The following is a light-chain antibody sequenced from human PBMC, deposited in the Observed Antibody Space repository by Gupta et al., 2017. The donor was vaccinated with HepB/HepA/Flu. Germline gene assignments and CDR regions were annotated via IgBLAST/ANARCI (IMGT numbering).Light chain of an antibody. CDR2: CAS. Sequence: DIVMTQSPDSLPVSLGERATINCKSSQSVFDRANNKNYLAWFQQNPGRPPKLLIYCASTRNSGVPDRFSGRGSVTEFTLTISSLQAEDVAVYYCQQNDSTSFTFGQGTKVEIK. J-gene: IGKJ2*01. CDR1: QSVFDRANNKNY. V-gene: IGKV4-1*01. CDR3: QQNDSTSFT.